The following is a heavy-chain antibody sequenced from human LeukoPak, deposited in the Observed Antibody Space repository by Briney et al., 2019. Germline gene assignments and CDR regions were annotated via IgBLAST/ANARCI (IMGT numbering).Heavy chain of an antibody. CDR3: AKKSGVAVSDTHFDY. V-gene: IGHV3-23*01. Sequence: GGSLRLSCAASGFTFSTYAMSWVRQAPGKGLEWVSGISGSGGNSFYADSVKGRFTISRDNSKNTLYLQMNSLRAEDTAVYYCAKKSGVAVSDTHFDYWGQGTLVTVSS. CDR1: GFTFSTYA. J-gene: IGHJ4*02. CDR2: ISGSGGNS. D-gene: IGHD6-19*01.